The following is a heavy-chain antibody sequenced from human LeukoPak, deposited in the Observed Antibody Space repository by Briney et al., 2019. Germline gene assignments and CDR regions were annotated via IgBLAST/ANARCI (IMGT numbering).Heavy chain of an antibody. D-gene: IGHD3-22*01. CDR1: GFTFSNYG. J-gene: IGHJ4*02. V-gene: IGHV3-23*01. CDR2: ISGSGGST. CDR3: AKDSMIVVVITAREGFDY. Sequence: GGSLRLSCAASGFTFSNYGMSWVRQAPGKGLEWVSAISGSGGSTYYADSVKGRFTISRDNSKNTLYLQMNSLRAEDTAVYYCAKDSMIVVVITAREGFDYWGQGTLVTVSS.